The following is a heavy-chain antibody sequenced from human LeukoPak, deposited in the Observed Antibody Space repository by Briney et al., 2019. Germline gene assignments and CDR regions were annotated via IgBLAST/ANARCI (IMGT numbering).Heavy chain of an antibody. J-gene: IGHJ4*02. V-gene: IGHV4-39*01. CDR2: IYYSGST. CDR3: ARQGYSWNSDY. CDR1: GGSISSSSYY. D-gene: IGHD5-18*01. Sequence: SETLSLTCTVSGGSISSSSYYWGWIRQPPGKGLEWIGSIYYSGSTYYNPSLKSRVTISVDTSKNQFSLKLSSVTAADMAVYYCARQGYSWNSDYWGQGTLVTVSS.